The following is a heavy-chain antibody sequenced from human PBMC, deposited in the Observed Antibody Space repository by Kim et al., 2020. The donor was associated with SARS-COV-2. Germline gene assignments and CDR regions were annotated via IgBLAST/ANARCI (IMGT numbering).Heavy chain of an antibody. V-gene: IGHV3-7*01. CDR1: GFTFSSYW. J-gene: IGHJ5*02. D-gene: IGHD6-19*01. CDR2: IKQDGSEK. CDR3: ARLGYSSGWYSWFDP. Sequence: GGSLRLSCAASGFTFSSYWMSWVRQAPGKGLEWVANIKQDGSEKYYVDSVKGRFTISRDNAKNSLYLQMNSLRAEDTAVYYCARLGYSSGWYSWFDPWGQGTLVTVSS.